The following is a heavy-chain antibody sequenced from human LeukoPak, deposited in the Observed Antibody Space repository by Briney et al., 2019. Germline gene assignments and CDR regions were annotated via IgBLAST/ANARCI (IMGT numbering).Heavy chain of an antibody. CDR3: ARHRTTVVTYFDY. CDR2: FYHTGST. Sequence: SETLSLTCTVSGGSISSYYWSWFRQPPGKGLEWIGTFYHTGSTYYNPSLKSRVTISVDTSKNHFSLKLNSVTAADTAVYYCARHRTTVVTYFDYWGQGTLVTVSS. J-gene: IGHJ4*02. V-gene: IGHV4-59*08. D-gene: IGHD4-23*01. CDR1: GGSISSYY.